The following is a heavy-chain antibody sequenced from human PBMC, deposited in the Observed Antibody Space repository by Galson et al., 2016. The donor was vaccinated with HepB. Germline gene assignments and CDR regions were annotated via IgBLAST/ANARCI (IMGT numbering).Heavy chain of an antibody. CDR1: GFTFGDYA. CDR2: VTWNSGRM. CDR3: AKDLSRGSGSYYSRYYYYGVDV. Sequence: SLRLSCATSGFTFGDYAMHWVRQGPGKSLEWVSSVTWNSGRMGYTDSVKGRFTISRDNAKTSLYLQMNSLRPEDTALYYCAKDLSRGSGSYYSRYYYYGVDVWGRGTTVTVSS. V-gene: IGHV3-9*01. J-gene: IGHJ6*02. D-gene: IGHD3-10*01.